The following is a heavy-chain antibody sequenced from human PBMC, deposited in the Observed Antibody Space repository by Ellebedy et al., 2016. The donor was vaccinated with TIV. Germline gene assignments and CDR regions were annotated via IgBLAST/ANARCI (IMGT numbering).Heavy chain of an antibody. CDR3: AREGGYCSSTSCFEYYYYGMDV. D-gene: IGHD2-2*03. CDR2: ISSSSSYI. J-gene: IGHJ6*02. Sequence: GESLKISCAASGFTFSSYSMNWVRQAPGKGLEWVSSISSSSSYIYYADSVKGRFTISRDNAKNSLYLQMNSLRAEDTAVYYCAREGGYCSSTSCFEYYYYGMDVWGQGTTVTVSS. CDR1: GFTFSSYS. V-gene: IGHV3-21*01.